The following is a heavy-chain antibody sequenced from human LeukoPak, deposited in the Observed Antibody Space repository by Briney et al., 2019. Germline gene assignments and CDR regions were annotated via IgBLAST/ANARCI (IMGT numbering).Heavy chain of an antibody. J-gene: IGHJ6*03. CDR3: ARVLRYCSGGNCYSGGLGYMDV. CDR1: GFTFSSFW. D-gene: IGHD2-15*01. CDR2: MKQDGSQK. Sequence: GGSLRLSCAASGFTFSSFWMSWVRQAPGKGLEWVANMKQDGSQKYYVDSVKGRFTISRDNVQNSLYLQMNSLRAEDTAVYYCARVLRYCSGGNCYSGGLGYMDVWGKGTTVTISS. V-gene: IGHV3-7*03.